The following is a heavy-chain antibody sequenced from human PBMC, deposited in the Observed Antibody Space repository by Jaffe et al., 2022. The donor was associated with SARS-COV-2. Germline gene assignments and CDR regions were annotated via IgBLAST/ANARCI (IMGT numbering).Heavy chain of an antibody. CDR2: ISSGGVIP. J-gene: IGHJ6*02. V-gene: IGHV3-74*01. D-gene: IGHD3-10*01. Sequence: EVQLVESGGGLVQPGGSLRLSCEDSGFTSGNYWMHWVRQAPGKGLVWVSRISSGGVIPSYADSVKGRFTISRDSAKNTLYLQMNSLRAEDTAIYYCASGNYYSMDVWGQGTTVTVSS. CDR3: ASGNYYSMDV. CDR1: GFTSGNYW.